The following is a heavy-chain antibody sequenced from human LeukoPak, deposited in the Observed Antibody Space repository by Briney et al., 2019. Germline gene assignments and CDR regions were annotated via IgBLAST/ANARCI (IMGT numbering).Heavy chain of an antibody. V-gene: IGHV4-34*01. J-gene: IGHJ3*02. Sequence: SETLSLTCAVYGGSFSGYYWSWIRQPPGKGLEWIGEINHSGSTNYNPSLKSRVTISVDTSKNQFSLKLSSVTAADTAVYYCARDGGSYYFSPDAFDIWGQGTMVTASS. CDR2: INHSGST. D-gene: IGHD1-26*01. CDR1: GGSFSGYY. CDR3: ARDGGSYYFSPDAFDI.